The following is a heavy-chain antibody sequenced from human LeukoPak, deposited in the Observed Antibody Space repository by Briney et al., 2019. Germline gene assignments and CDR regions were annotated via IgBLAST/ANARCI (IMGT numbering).Heavy chain of an antibody. CDR2: IHSGGSP. CDR3: ARAYCGGDCYYYYYGMDV. V-gene: IGHV3-66*01. Sequence: PGGSLRLSCAASGFTVSSNYMSWVRQAPGKGLEWVSIIHSGGSPYYADSVKDRFTISRDNSKNTLYLQMNSLRAEDTAVYYCARAYCGGDCYYYYYGMDVWGQGTTVTVSS. D-gene: IGHD2-21*02. CDR1: GFTVSSNY. J-gene: IGHJ6*02.